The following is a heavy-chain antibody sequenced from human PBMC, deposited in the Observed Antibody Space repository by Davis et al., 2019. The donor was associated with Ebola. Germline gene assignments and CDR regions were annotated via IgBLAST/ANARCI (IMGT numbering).Heavy chain of an antibody. Sequence: ASVKVSCKTSGFTFTENYLHWVRQAPGQGLEWMGWINLKSGATNYAQEFQGWVTMTRDTSISTAYMELSRLRSDDTAVYYCARDRQLPDYYYYGMDVWGQGTTVTVSS. CDR1: GFTFTENY. CDR3: ARDRQLPDYYYYGMDV. CDR2: INLKSGAT. D-gene: IGHD2-2*01. J-gene: IGHJ6*02. V-gene: IGHV1-2*04.